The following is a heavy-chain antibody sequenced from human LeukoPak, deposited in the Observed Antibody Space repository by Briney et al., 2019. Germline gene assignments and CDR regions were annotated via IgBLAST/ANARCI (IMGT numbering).Heavy chain of an antibody. CDR1: GYSFTDYY. CDR2: INPNSGGT. CDR3: ARADRLDGGPYLIGP. D-gene: IGHD2-21*01. J-gene: IGHJ5*02. V-gene: IGHV1-2*02. Sequence: ASVKVSCKTSGYSFTDYYMRWVRQAPGQGLEWMGWINPNSGGTSSAQRFQGRVTMTRDTSITTVYMEVSWLTSDDTAIYYCARADRLDGGPYLIGPWGQGTLVTVSS.